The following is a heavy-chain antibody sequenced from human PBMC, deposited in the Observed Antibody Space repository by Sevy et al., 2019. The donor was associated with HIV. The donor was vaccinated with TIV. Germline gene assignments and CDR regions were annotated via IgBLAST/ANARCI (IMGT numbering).Heavy chain of an antibody. CDR1: GYTFTTYH. J-gene: IGHJ4*02. CDR2: ISPHNGDT. Sequence: ASVKVSCKISGYTFTTYHITWVRQAPGQGPECMGRISPHNGDTNYAPKFQGRVTMITDKSTSTAYMELRSVRSDDTAVYYCARAHCSGGRCYSLAYWGQGTLVTVSS. CDR3: ARAHCSGGRCYSLAY. V-gene: IGHV1-18*01. D-gene: IGHD2-15*01.